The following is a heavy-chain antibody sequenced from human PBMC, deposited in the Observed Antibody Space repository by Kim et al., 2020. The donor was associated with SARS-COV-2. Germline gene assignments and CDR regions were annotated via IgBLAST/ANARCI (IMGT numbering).Heavy chain of an antibody. CDR2: IKEDGSEK. Sequence: GGSLRLSCAASGFNFSNSWMDWVRQAPGKGLEWVANIKEDGSEKYYVDSVKGRFTIYRDNAKNSLYLQMNSLRAEDTGVYYCSRYLESWGQGTLVIVSS. D-gene: IGHD3-9*01. J-gene: IGHJ1*01. V-gene: IGHV3-7*01. CDR1: GFNFSNSW. CDR3: SRYLES.